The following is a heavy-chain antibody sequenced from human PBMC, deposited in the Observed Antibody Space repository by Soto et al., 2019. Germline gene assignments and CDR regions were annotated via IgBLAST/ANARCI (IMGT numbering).Heavy chain of an antibody. J-gene: IGHJ4*02. D-gene: IGHD3-9*01. CDR2: IDPDGRTT. Sequence: PGGSLRLSCAASGFTFSRYWMHWVRQAPGKGLMWVSRIDPDGRTTTYADSVKGRFTISRDNAKNTLYLQIDSLRVEDTAVYYCVRDREYDILTGSDFWGQGTLVTASS. V-gene: IGHV3-74*01. CDR3: VRDREYDILTGSDF. CDR1: GFTFSRYW.